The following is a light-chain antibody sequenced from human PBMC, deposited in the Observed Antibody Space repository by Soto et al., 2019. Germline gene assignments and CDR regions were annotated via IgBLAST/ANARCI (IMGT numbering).Light chain of an antibody. CDR2: GAS. CDR3: QQYNYWPLYT. Sequence: EIVMTQSPATLSVSPGERATLSCRASQSVSSNLAWYQQKPGQAPRLLIYGASTRATGIPARFSGSGSGTEFTLTISSLQSEDFAVYYCQQYNYWPLYTFGQGTKLAIK. CDR1: QSVSSN. J-gene: IGKJ2*01. V-gene: IGKV3-15*01.